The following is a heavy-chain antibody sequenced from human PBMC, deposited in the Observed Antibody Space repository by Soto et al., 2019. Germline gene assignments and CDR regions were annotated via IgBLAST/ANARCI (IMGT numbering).Heavy chain of an antibody. CDR2: ISYDGRKR. Sequence: GGSLRLSCAASGVTFSNYALHWVRQAPGKGLEWAAVISYDGRKRYYADSMKGRFTFSRDNSKNALSLQMNSLRADDTAVYYCARQDHSGSGWFDTWGQGTLVTVSS. CDR3: ARQDHSGSGWFDT. D-gene: IGHD3-22*01. CDR1: GVTFSNYA. J-gene: IGHJ5*02. V-gene: IGHV3-30*04.